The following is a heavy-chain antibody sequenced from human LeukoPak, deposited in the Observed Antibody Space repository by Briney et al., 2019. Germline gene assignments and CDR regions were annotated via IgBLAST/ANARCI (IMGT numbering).Heavy chain of an antibody. CDR2: IYYTGST. CDR3: ARWGSIAVARFDY. J-gene: IGHJ4*02. Sequence: PSDTLSLTCTVSGGSISSYYWSWIRQPPGKGREWIGDIYYTGSTNYNPSLTSRVNISVDTSKNQFSLNLTSVTAADTAVYYCARWGSIAVARFDYWGQGTLVTVSS. CDR1: GGSISSYY. D-gene: IGHD6-19*01. V-gene: IGHV4-59*01.